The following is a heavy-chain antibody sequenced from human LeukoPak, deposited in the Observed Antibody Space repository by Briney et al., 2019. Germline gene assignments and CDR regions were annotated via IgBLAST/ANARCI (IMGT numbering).Heavy chain of an antibody. CDR3: AKDGEVVVTATPDY. CDR2: LSGSGVST. CDR1: GFTFRSYA. J-gene: IGHJ4*02. Sequence: GGSLRLSCAASGFTFRSYAMSWVRQAPGKGLEWVIGLSGSGVSTYYADSVKGRFTISRDNSKNTLYLQMNSLRVEDTAVYYCAKDGEVVVTATPDYWGQGTLVTVSS. D-gene: IGHD2-15*01. V-gene: IGHV3-23*01.